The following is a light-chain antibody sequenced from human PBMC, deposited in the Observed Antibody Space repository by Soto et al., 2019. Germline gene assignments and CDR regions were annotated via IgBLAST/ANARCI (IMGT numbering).Light chain of an antibody. CDR2: GAS. Sequence: EIVLTQSPGTLYLSPGERATLSCRASQSVSSSYLAGYQQKPGQAPRLLIYGASSTATGIPDRFSGSGSGTDFTITISRLEPEDFAVYYCQQYGSSPWITFGQGTRLEIK. V-gene: IGKV3-20*01. J-gene: IGKJ5*01. CDR3: QQYGSSPWIT. CDR1: QSVSSSY.